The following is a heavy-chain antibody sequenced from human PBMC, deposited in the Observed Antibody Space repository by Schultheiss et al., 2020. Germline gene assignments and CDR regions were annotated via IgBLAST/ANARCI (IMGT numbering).Heavy chain of an antibody. Sequence: SETLSLTCTVSGGSISSSSYYWGWIRQPPGKGLEWIGSIYYSGSTNYNPSLKSRVTISVDTSKNQFSLKLSSVTAADTAMYYCARVGSVWSGGWWFDPWGQGTLVTVSS. V-gene: IGHV4-39*07. D-gene: IGHD6-19*01. CDR1: GGSISSSSYY. CDR2: IYYSGST. CDR3: ARVGSVWSGGWWFDP. J-gene: IGHJ5*02.